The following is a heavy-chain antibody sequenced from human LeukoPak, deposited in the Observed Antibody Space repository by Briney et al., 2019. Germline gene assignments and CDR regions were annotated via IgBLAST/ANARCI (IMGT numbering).Heavy chain of an antibody. D-gene: IGHD5-12*01. V-gene: IGHV3-74*03. J-gene: IGHJ5*02. CDR1: RFTISKYW. CDR3: APQQAYSPYNWFDP. CDR2: IHPDGSIT. Sequence: GGSLRLSCVGSRFTISKYWMHWVRQAPGTGLVWVSRIHPDGSITTYADSVRGRFTISRDNAENTLYLQMNSLRAEDTGVYYCAPQQAYSPYNWFDPWGQGTLVTVSS.